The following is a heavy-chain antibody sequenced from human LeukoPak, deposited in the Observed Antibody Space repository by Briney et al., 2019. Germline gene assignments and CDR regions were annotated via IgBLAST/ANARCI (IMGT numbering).Heavy chain of an antibody. CDR2: INPNSGGT. V-gene: IGHV1-2*02. Sequence: GASVKVSCKASGYTFTGYYMHWVRQAPGQGLEWMGWINPNSGGTNYAQKFQGRVAMTRDTSISTAYMELSRLRSDDTAVYYCARDLAYSTYGDIPFDFWGRGTLVTVSS. D-gene: IGHD4-17*01. J-gene: IGHJ4*02. CDR1: GYTFTGYY. CDR3: ARDLAYSTYGDIPFDF.